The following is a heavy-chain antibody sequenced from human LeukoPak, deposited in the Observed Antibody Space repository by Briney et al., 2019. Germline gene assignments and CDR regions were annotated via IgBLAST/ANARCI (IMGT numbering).Heavy chain of an antibody. J-gene: IGHJ6*03. CDR3: AREPIYYYYYYMDV. CDR1: GYTFTGYY. CDR2: INPNSGGT. V-gene: IGHV1-2*02. Sequence: GASVTVTFKASGYTFTGYYMHWVRQAPGQGLEWMGWINPNSGGTNYAQKFQGRVTMTRDTSISTAYMELSRLRSDDTAVYYCAREPIYYYYYYMDVWGKGTTVTISS.